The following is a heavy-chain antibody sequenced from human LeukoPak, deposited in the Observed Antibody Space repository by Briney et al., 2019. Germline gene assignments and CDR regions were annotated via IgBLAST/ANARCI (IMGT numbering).Heavy chain of an antibody. CDR1: GYTFTTYD. Sequence: ASVRVSCKGSGYTFTTYDIKWVRQATGQVLEWMGWMNPNSGNTGYAQKFQGRITITRNTSISTAYMELTSLTSEDTAVYYCARRPLERKAGSWFDSWGQGILVTVSS. V-gene: IGHV1-8*03. CDR2: MNPNSGNT. D-gene: IGHD3-3*01. J-gene: IGHJ5*01. CDR3: ARRPLERKAGSWFDS.